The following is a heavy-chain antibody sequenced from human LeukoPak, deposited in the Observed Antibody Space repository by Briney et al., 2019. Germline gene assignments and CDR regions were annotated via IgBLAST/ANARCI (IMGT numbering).Heavy chain of an antibody. CDR3: ARSPLDSSGYALDY. J-gene: IGHJ4*02. D-gene: IGHD3-22*01. CDR2: IIPILGIA. V-gene: IGHV1-69*04. CDR1: GGTFSSYA. Sequence: GSSVKVSCKASGGTFSSYAISWVRQAPGQGLEWMGRIIPILGIANYAQKFQGRVTITADKSTSTAYMELSSLRSEDTAVYYCARSPLDSSGYALDYWGQGTLVTVSS.